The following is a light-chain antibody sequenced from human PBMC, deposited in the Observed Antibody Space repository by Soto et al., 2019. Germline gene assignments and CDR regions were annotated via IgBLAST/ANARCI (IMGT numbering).Light chain of an antibody. CDR3: QQYSTYTPRT. Sequence: DIQMTQSPSSLSASVGDRVTITCRASQSISSWLDWYQQKPGKAPKNLMYKASSLESGVPSRCSGSGSGTEFTLTISSLQPDDFATYYCQQYSTYTPRTFGQGTKVDI. J-gene: IGKJ1*01. CDR2: KAS. V-gene: IGKV1-5*03. CDR1: QSISSW.